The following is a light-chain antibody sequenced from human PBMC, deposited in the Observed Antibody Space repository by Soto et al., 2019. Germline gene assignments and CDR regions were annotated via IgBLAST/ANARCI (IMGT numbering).Light chain of an antibody. CDR1: QSVSTN. V-gene: IGKV3-15*01. CDR2: GAS. Sequence: EIVMTQSPATLSVSPGERATLSCKASQSVSTNLAWYQQKPGQAPRLLIYGASTRATGIPDRFSGSGSGTEFTLTISRLQSEDFAIYYCQHYNNWPPWTFGQGTKVQIK. CDR3: QHYNNWPPWT. J-gene: IGKJ1*01.